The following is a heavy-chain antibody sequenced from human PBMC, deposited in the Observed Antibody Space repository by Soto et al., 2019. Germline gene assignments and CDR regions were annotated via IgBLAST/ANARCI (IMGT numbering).Heavy chain of an antibody. Sequence: QVQLVESGGGVVQPGRSLRLSCAASGFTFSSYGMHWVRQAQGKGLEWVGVRWYEGSNKYYADSVKGRFTISRDNSKNTLYLQMDSLRAEDTAVYYCARDGSSNHYYYYGMDGWGQGTTVTVSS. V-gene: IGHV3-33*01. CDR3: ARDGSSNHYYYYGMDG. J-gene: IGHJ6*02. D-gene: IGHD6-13*01. CDR2: RWYEGSNK. CDR1: GFTFSSYG.